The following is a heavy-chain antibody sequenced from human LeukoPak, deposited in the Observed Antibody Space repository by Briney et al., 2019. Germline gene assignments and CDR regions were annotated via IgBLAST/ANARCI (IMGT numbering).Heavy chain of an antibody. CDR1: GFTFSSYA. V-gene: IGHV3-23*01. D-gene: IGHD3-3*01. Sequence: PGGSLRLSCEASGFTFSSYAMSWVRQAPGKGLEWVSAISGSGGSTYYADSVKGRFTISRDNSKNTLYLQMNSLRAEDTAVYYCAKARYDFWSGSTRYNWFDPWGQGTLVTVSS. J-gene: IGHJ5*02. CDR3: AKARYDFWSGSTRYNWFDP. CDR2: ISGSGGST.